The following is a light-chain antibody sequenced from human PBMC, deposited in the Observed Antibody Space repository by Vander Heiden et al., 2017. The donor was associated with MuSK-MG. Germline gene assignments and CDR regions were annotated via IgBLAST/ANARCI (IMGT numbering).Light chain of an antibody. CDR3: QQRSYWHPYT. CDR2: DAS. Sequence: EIVLTPSPATLSLSPAQRATLSCRASQSVSSYLAWYQQKPGQAPRLLIYDASNSATGIPARFSGSGSGTDFPLTISSREPEDFAVYYCQQRSYWHPYTFGQGTKLEIK. CDR1: QSVSSY. J-gene: IGKJ2*01. V-gene: IGKV3-11*01.